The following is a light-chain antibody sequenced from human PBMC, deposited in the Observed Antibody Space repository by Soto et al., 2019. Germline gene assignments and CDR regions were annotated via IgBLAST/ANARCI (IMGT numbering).Light chain of an antibody. CDR2: DAS. J-gene: IGKJ4*01. Sequence: IQMTQSASSLSASVGNKVTITGRASLGISNYLNWYQQKPGKAPKLLVYDASNLQIGVPSSFAGSGSGTEFSLTINSLQADDFTTYYCQQYHTYSSLTFGGGTQVDIK. CDR3: QQYHTYSSLT. V-gene: IGKV1-39*01. CDR1: LGISNY.